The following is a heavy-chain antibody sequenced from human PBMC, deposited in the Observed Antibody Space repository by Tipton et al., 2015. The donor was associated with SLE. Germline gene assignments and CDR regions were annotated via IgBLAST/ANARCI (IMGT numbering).Heavy chain of an antibody. CDR2: IYYSGST. CDR3: ARLAPRFTYYYDSSGYYFDY. Sequence: QLVQSGGGLVQPGGSLRLSCAASGFTFSSYEMNWVRQAPGKGLEWIGSIYYSGSTYYNPSLKSRVTISVDTSKNQFSLKLSSVTAADTAVYYCARLAPRFTYYYDSSGYYFDYWGQGTLVTVSS. V-gene: IGHV4-39*01. CDR1: GFTFSSYE. J-gene: IGHJ4*02. D-gene: IGHD3-22*01.